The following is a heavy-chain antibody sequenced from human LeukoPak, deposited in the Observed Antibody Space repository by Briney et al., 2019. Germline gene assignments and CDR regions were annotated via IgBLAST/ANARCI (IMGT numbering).Heavy chain of an antibody. CDR1: GGSISSGGYY. J-gene: IGHJ5*02. Sequence: PSETLSLTCTVSGGSISSGGYYWSWIRQHPGKGLEWIGYIYYSGSTYYNPSLKSRVTIPVDTSKNQFSLKLSSVTAADTAVYYCARHAPQDAYGDYSWFDPWGQGTLVTVSS. V-gene: IGHV4-31*03. CDR2: IYYSGST. CDR3: ARHAPQDAYGDYSWFDP. D-gene: IGHD4-17*01.